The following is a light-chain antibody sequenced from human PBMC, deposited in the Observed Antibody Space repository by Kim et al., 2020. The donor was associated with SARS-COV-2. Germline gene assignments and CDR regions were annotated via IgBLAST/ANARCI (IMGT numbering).Light chain of an antibody. J-gene: IGKJ1*01. CDR1: QSVSSN. V-gene: IGKV3-15*01. Sequence: SPGESATLSCRASQSVSSNLAWYQQKPGQAPRLLIYGASTRATGIPARFSGSGSGTEFTLTISSLQSEDFVVYYCQQYNNWPPWTFGQGTKVDIK. CDR3: QQYNNWPPWT. CDR2: GAS.